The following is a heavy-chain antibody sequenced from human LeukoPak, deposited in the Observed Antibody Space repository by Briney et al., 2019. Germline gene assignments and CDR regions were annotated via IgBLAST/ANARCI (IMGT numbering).Heavy chain of an antibody. CDR3: ASAEWSNYYYYGMDV. Sequence: PGGSLRLSCAAPGFTVSSNYMSWVRQAPGKGLEWVSVIYSGGSTYYADSVKGRFTISRDNSKNTLYLQMNSLRAEDTAVYYCASAEWSNYYYYGMDVWGQGTTVTVSS. V-gene: IGHV3-66*01. CDR1: GFTVSSNY. CDR2: IYSGGST. D-gene: IGHD3-3*01. J-gene: IGHJ6*02.